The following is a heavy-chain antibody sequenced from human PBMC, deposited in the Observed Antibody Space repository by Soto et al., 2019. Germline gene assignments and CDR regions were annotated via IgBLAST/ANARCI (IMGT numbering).Heavy chain of an antibody. J-gene: IGHJ3*02. D-gene: IGHD3-9*01. Sequence: PAKTLSLTCNVSDGSVNSGGYYWSCLRQHPGKGLEWIGYIHHTGATNNNPSLRSRVTISIDTSKNQFSLELNSVTAADTAVYYCAIGLRYFDWLLGAFDTWSQGKMVTVSS. V-gene: IGHV4-31*03. CDR3: AIGLRYFDWLLGAFDT. CDR2: IHHTGAT. CDR1: DGSVNSGGYY.